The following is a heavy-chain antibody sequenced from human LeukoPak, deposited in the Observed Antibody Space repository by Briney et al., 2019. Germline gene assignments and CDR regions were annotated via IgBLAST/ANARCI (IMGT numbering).Heavy chain of an antibody. J-gene: IGHJ6*02. Sequence: ASVKVSCKASGYTFTSYAMHWVRQAPGQRLEWMGRINAGNGNTKYSQKFQGRVTITRDTSASTAYMELSSLRSEDTAVYYCARAETYYDFWSGSYYYYYGMDVWGQGTTVTVSS. CDR2: INAGNGNT. CDR1: GYTFTSYA. V-gene: IGHV1-3*01. CDR3: ARAETYYDFWSGSYYYYYGMDV. D-gene: IGHD3-3*01.